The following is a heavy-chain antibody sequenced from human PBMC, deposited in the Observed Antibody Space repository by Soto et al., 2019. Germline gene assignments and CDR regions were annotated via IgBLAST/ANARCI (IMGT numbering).Heavy chain of an antibody. D-gene: IGHD3-10*01. J-gene: IGHJ5*02. CDR2: ISEDRSVT. V-gene: IGHV3-7*01. CDR3: ARARGLARA. Sequence: PGGSLRLSCAAFGLTLSTSSMNWVRQAPGRGLEWVSNISEDRSVTPYVDSVKGRFTISRDNAKNSVFLQMNSLRVEDTGVYFCARARGLARAWGQGTLVTVSS. CDR1: GLTLSTSS.